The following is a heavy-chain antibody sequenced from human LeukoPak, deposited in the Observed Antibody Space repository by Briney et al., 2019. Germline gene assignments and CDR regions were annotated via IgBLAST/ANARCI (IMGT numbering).Heavy chain of an antibody. CDR1: GGSISSSSYY. CDR2: IYYSGST. J-gene: IGHJ3*02. D-gene: IGHD3-22*01. Sequence: ASETLSLTCTVSGGSISSSSYYWGWIRQPPGKGLEWIGSIYYSGSTYYNPSLKSRVTISVDTSKNQFSLKLSSVTAADTAVYYCARDLAPLYDSNPAGAFDIWGQRTMVTVSS. CDR3: ARDLAPLYDSNPAGAFDI. V-gene: IGHV4-39*07.